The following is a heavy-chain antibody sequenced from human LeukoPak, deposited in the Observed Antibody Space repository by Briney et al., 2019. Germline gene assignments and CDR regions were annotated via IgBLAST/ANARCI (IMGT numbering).Heavy chain of an antibody. J-gene: IGHJ4*02. CDR3: ARGRLAYCGGDCSTRTFDY. V-gene: IGHV4-4*02. CDR1: GSSISSSNW. CDR2: IYHSGST. D-gene: IGHD2-21*02. Sequence: SGTLSLTCAVSGSSISSSNWWSWVRQPPGKGLEWIGEIYHSGSTNYNPSLKSRVTISVDKSKNQFSLKLSSVTAADTAVYYCARGRLAYCGGDCSTRTFDYWGQGTLVTVSS.